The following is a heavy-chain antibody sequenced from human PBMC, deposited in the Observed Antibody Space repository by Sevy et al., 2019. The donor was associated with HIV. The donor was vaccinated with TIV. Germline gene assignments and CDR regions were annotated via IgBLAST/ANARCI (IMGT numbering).Heavy chain of an antibody. Sequence: GGSLRLSCAASGFNFGSHAMHWVRQAPGKGLDWVAVISSDGNSQYSADSVKGRFTISRDNSKNTLYLQMDSPRVEDTAVYYCARDLISGSYSQSLDYWGQGTLVTASS. D-gene: IGHD1-26*01. CDR2: ISSDGNSQ. CDR3: ARDLISGSYSQSLDY. J-gene: IGHJ4*02. CDR1: GFNFGSHA. V-gene: IGHV3-30*04.